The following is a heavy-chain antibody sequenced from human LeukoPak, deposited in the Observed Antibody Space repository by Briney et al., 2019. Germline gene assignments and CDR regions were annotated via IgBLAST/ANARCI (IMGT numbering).Heavy chain of an antibody. D-gene: IGHD3-22*01. CDR2: MYLSGTT. CDR1: GDSINSLDL. CDR3: AGLVGRYSSGLYYYYFDY. V-gene: IGHV4-4*02. Sequence: HPSETLSLTCTVSGDSINSLDLWSWVRQPPGKGLEWIGEMYLSGTTHSNPSVKGRVTISIDKSKNQFFLNLSSVTAADTAVYYCAGLVGRYSSGLYYYYFDYWGQGTLVTVSS. J-gene: IGHJ4*02.